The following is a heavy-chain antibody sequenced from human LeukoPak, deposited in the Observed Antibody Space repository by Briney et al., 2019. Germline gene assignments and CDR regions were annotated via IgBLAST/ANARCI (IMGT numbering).Heavy chain of an antibody. Sequence: SETLSLTCTVSGSSINNNFWTWIRQPPGKGLEWIGYIYSSGSANYNPSIKSRVIISGDTSKNQISLKLTSVTAADTAVYYCVRYSGGYSDWGQGTLVTVSS. CDR3: VRYSGGYSD. J-gene: IGHJ4*02. CDR1: GSSINNNF. D-gene: IGHD1-26*01. V-gene: IGHV4-59*08. CDR2: IYSSGSA.